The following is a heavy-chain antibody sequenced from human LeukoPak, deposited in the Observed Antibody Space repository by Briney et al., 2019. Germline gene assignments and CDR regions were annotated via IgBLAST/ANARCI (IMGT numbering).Heavy chain of an antibody. D-gene: IGHD6-6*01. V-gene: IGHV3-64*01. Sequence: GGSLRLSCAASGFTFSSYAMHWVRQAPGNGLEYVSAISSNGGSTYYANSVKGRFTISRDNSKNTLYLQMGSLRAEDMAVYYCAKGPYSSSSRYYFDYWGQGTLVTVSS. CDR3: AKGPYSSSSRYYFDY. CDR1: GFTFSSYA. CDR2: ISSNGGST. J-gene: IGHJ4*02.